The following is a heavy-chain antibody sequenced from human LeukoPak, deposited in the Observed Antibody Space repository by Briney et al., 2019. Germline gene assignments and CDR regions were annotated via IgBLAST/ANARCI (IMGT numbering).Heavy chain of an antibody. Sequence: SVKVSCKASGGTFSSYAISWVRQAPGQGLEWMGGIIPIFGTANYAQKFQGRVTITTDESTSTAYMELSSLGSEDTAVYYCASTGYYYYYYMDVWGKGTTVTVSS. CDR3: ASTGYYYYYYMDV. CDR2: IIPIFGTA. CDR1: GGTFSSYA. J-gene: IGHJ6*03. V-gene: IGHV1-69*05.